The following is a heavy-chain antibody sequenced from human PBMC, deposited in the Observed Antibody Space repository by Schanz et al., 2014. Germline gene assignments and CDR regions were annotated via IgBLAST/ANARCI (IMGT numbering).Heavy chain of an antibody. Sequence: EGQLAESGGGLVQPGGSLRLSCAVSGFTVSSNHMSWVRQAPGKGLEWVSALSGSGGSTYYADSVKGRFTISRDNAKNTLYLQMNSLRAEDTAVYYCARDSRPNHDFLTAYYSIDYWGQGTLVTVSS. D-gene: IGHD3-9*01. CDR2: SGSGGST. CDR3: ARDSRPNHDFLTAYYSIDY. CDR1: GFTVSSNH. V-gene: IGHV3-66*01. J-gene: IGHJ4*02.